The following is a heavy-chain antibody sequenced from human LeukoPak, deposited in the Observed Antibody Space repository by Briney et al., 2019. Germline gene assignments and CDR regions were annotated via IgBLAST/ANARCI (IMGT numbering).Heavy chain of an antibody. J-gene: IGHJ4*02. CDR1: GGSFSGYY. D-gene: IGHD6-6*01. V-gene: IGHV4-34*01. Sequence: PSETLSLTCAVYGGSFSGYYWSWIRQPPGKGLEWIGEINHSGSTNYKPSLESRVTISVDTSKNQFSLKLSSVTAADTAVYYCAGAKGPYSSSETYYFDHWGQGTLVTVSS. CDR2: INHSGST. CDR3: AGAKGPYSSSETYYFDH.